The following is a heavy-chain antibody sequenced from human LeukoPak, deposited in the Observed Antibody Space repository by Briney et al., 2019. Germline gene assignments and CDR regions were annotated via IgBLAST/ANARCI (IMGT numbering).Heavy chain of an antibody. CDR1: GGTFSSYA. CDR2: IIPIFGTA. J-gene: IGHJ4*02. CDR3: ARDGYSSGPMGFDY. D-gene: IGHD6-19*01. V-gene: IGHV1-69*06. Sequence: AALSVSCKASGGTFSSYAISWVRQAPGQGLEWMGRIIPIFGTAHYAQKFQGRVTITADKSTSTAYMELSSLRSEDTAVYYCARDGYSSGPMGFDYWGQGTLVTVSS.